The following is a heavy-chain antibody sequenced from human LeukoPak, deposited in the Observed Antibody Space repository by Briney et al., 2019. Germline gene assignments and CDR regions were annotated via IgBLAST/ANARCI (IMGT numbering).Heavy chain of an antibody. V-gene: IGHV4-4*07. D-gene: IGHD3-10*01. CDR2: IYTSGST. CDR3: ARDAYYYGHPVNWFDP. J-gene: IGHJ5*02. Sequence: PSETLSLTCTVSGGSSSSYYWSWIRQPAGKGLEWIGRIYTSGSTNYNPSLKSRVTMSVDTSKNQCSLKLSSVTAADTAVYYCARDAYYYGHPVNWFDPWGQGTLVTVSS. CDR1: GGSSSSYY.